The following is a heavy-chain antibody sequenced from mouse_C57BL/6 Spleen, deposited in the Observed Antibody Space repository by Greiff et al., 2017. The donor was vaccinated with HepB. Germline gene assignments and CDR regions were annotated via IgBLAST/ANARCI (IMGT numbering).Heavy chain of an antibody. CDR2: ISSGGSYT. J-gene: IGHJ1*03. CDR1: GFTFSSYG. CDR3: ARQAGASLGRWYFDV. Sequence: EVQVVESGGDLVKPGGSLKLSCAASGFTFSSYGMSWVRQTPDKRLEWVATISSGGSYTYYPDSVKGRFTISRDNAKNTLYLQMSSLKYEDTAMYYCARQAGASLGRWYFDVWGTGTTVTVSS. V-gene: IGHV5-6*01. D-gene: IGHD4-1*01.